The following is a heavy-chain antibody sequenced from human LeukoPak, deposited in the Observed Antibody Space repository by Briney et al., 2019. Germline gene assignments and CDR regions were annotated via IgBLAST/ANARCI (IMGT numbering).Heavy chain of an antibody. J-gene: IGHJ4*02. CDR3: GKRLGDGTDPFQY. V-gene: IGHV3-48*04. Sequence: GGSLRLSCAASGFTFSSYAMSWVRQAPGKGLEWISYITSSGTSKYYADSVEGRFTISRDNAKNSLYLQMSSLRAEDTAVYYCGKRLGDGTDPFQYWGQGTLVTVSS. CDR2: ITSSGTSK. D-gene: IGHD3-16*01. CDR1: GFTFSSYA.